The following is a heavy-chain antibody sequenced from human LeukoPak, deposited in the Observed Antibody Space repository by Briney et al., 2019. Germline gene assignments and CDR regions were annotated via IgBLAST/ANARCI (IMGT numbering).Heavy chain of an antibody. CDR3: VRHAATRHNYGMDV. CDR1: GGSISYYY. D-gene: IGHD6-13*01. V-gene: IGHV4-59*08. J-gene: IGHJ6*02. Sequence: SVTLSLTCTVSGGSISYYYWSWIRQPPGKGLEWIGHIYHSESTNYNPSFKSRVTISVDTSKNHFSLYLSSVTAADTAVYYCVRHAATRHNYGMDVWGQGTTVTVSS. CDR2: IYHSEST.